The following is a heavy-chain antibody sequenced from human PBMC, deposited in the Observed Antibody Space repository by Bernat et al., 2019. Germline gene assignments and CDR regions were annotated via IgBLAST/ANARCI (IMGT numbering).Heavy chain of an antibody. CDR1: GFTFSSYG. CDR2: IWFDGTNI. Sequence: QVQLVESGGGVVQPGRSLRLSCAASGFTFSSYGMHWVRQAPGKGLEWVAVIWFDGTNIYYADSVKGRFTISRDNSNNMMYLQMNSLSAEDTAVYYCARPPDQFLSPYYFNYWGQGTLVTVSS. V-gene: IGHV3-33*01. D-gene: IGHD2-2*01. J-gene: IGHJ4*02. CDR3: ARPPDQFLSPYYFNY.